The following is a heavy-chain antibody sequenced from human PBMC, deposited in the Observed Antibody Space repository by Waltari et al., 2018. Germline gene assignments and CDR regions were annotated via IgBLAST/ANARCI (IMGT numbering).Heavy chain of an antibody. D-gene: IGHD2-2*01. Sequence: QVQLVQSGAEVKKPGSSVKVSCKASGGTFSSYAISWVRQAPGQGLEWMGGIIPIFGTANYAQKFQGRVTITADESTSTAYMELSSLRSEDTAVYYCARVTGSTTSRRNDAFDIWGQGTMVIVSS. CDR1: GGTFSSYA. V-gene: IGHV1-69*13. J-gene: IGHJ3*02. CDR3: ARVTGSTTSRRNDAFDI. CDR2: IIPIFGTA.